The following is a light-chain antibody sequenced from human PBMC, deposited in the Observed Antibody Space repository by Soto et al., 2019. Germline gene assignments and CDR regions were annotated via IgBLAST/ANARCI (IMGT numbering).Light chain of an antibody. V-gene: IGKV3-11*01. CDR2: DAS. J-gene: IGKJ5*01. CDR1: QSVGRD. Sequence: EIVLTQSPYTLSLSPGGSSNRSCRADQSVGRDLAWYQQKPGQAHRLLIYDASNRATGIPDRFSGSGSGTDFTLTINRLETEDFAVYYCQQRSNWPSITFGQGTR. CDR3: QQRSNWPSIT.